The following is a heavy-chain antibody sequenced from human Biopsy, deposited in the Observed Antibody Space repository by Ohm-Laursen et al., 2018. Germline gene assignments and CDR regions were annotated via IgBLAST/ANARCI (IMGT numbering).Heavy chain of an antibody. Sequence: SETLSLTCAISGDSVSSNSAAWNWIRQSPSRGLEWLGRTFYRAKWYTDFAVSVKSRITLTPDPSTNQFSLQLNSVTPDDTAVYYCARSGSDSLNYYFDFWGQGALVTVSS. CDR3: ARSGSDSLNYYFDF. CDR1: GDSVSSNSAA. V-gene: IGHV6-1*01. D-gene: IGHD2-21*02. J-gene: IGHJ4*02. CDR2: TFYRAKWYT.